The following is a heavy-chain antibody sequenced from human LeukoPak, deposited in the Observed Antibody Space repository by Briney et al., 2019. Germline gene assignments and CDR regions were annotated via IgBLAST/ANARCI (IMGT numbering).Heavy chain of an antibody. CDR3: ARGSGWNSFDP. J-gene: IGHJ5*02. D-gene: IGHD6-19*01. V-gene: IGHV4-61*02. Sequence: SETLSLTCTVSGGSISTDLYYWTWIRPPAGKGLEWIGRIYSNGWTDYNPPLKSRVSISIDTSKNHFSLKMSLATAADTALYYCARGSGWNSFDPWGQGTLVTVSS. CDR1: GGSISTDLYY. CDR2: IYSNGWT.